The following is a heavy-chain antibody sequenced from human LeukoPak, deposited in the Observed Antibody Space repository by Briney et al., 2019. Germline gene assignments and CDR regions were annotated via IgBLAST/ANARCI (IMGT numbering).Heavy chain of an antibody. Sequence: SETLSLTCTVSGGSISSYYWSWIRQPPGKGLEWIGYIYYSGSTNYNPSLKSRVTISVDTSKNQFSLKLSSVTAADTAVYYCARHKWYYDSSGYYSDYWGQGTLVTVSS. V-gene: IGHV4-59*08. CDR3: ARHKWYYDSSGYYSDY. CDR1: GGSISSYY. CDR2: IYYSGST. J-gene: IGHJ4*02. D-gene: IGHD3-22*01.